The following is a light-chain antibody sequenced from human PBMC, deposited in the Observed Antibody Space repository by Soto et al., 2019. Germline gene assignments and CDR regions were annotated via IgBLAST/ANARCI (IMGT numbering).Light chain of an antibody. Sequence: QAVVTQSPSASASLGASVKLTCTLSSGHSNYVIAWHQQQSEKGPRYLMKLNSDGSHSKGDGIPDRFSGSSSGAERYLTISSLQSEDEADYYCQTWDTGIRVFGGGTKLTVL. CDR2: LNSDGSH. CDR3: QTWDTGIRV. V-gene: IGLV4-69*01. J-gene: IGLJ2*01. CDR1: SGHSNYV.